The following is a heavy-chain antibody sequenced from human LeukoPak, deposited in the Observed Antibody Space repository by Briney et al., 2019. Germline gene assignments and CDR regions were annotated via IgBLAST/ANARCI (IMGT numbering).Heavy chain of an antibody. V-gene: IGHV5-51*01. D-gene: IGHD3-16*01. J-gene: IGHJ5*02. CDR3: ARHGKLGGLDP. CDR2: IFPGDSDI. CDR1: GYPFTSYW. Sequence: GESLKISCKGSGYPFTSYWIAWVRPMPGKGLEWMGIIFPGDSDIRYSPSFQGQVTISADKSISTAYLQWRSLKASDTAMYYCARHGKLGGLDPWGQGTLVTVSS.